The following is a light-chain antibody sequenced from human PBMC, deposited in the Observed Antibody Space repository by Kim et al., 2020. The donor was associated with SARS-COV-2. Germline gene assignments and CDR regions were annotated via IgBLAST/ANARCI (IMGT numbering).Light chain of an antibody. CDR3: QQYGSSPLT. Sequence: LSPGERATPSCRTSQSVSSSYLAWYQQKPGQAPRLLIYDASSRATGIPDRVSGSGSGTDFTLTISRLEPEDFAVYYCQQYGSSPLTFGGGTKVDIK. V-gene: IGKV3-20*01. CDR2: DAS. J-gene: IGKJ4*01. CDR1: QSVSSSY.